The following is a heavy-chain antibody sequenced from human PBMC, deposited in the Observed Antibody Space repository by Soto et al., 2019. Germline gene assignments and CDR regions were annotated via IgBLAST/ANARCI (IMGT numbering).Heavy chain of an antibody. V-gene: IGHV3-11*01. CDR1: GFTFSDYY. Sequence: PGGSLRLSCAASGFTFSDYYMSWIRQAPGKGLEWVSYISSSGSTIYYADSVKGRFTISRDNAKNSLYLQMNSLRAEDTAVYYCARKRIGGTYYDFWSGPQSHDAFDIWGQGTIVTVSS. D-gene: IGHD3-3*01. CDR3: ARKRIGGTYYDFWSGPQSHDAFDI. J-gene: IGHJ3*02. CDR2: ISSSGSTI.